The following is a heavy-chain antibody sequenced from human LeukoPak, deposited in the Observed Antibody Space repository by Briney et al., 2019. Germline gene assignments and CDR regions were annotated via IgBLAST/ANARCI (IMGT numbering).Heavy chain of an antibody. CDR2: IRGSGTIT. CDR1: GFTFSDYY. Sequence: GRSLRLSCAASGFTFSDYYMAWIRQAQGKGLNWVSYIRGSGTITYYADSLKGRFTISRDNAKNSLFLQMDSLRAEVTAVYYCVRILEGYSFYMDAWCKGTTVIVSS. CDR3: VRILEGYSFYMDA. J-gene: IGHJ6*03. V-gene: IGHV3-11*04.